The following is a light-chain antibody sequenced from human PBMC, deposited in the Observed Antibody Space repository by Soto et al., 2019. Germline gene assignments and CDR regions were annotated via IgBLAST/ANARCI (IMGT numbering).Light chain of an antibody. CDR3: CSYAGSREVV. CDR1: SSDVGGYNY. V-gene: IGLV2-11*01. Sequence: QSALTQPRSVSGSPGQSVTISCTGTSSDVGGYNYVSWYQQHPGKAPKLMIYDVSKRPSGVPDRFSGSKSGNTASLTISGLQAEDEADYYCCSYAGSREVVFGGGTKVTVL. CDR2: DVS. J-gene: IGLJ2*01.